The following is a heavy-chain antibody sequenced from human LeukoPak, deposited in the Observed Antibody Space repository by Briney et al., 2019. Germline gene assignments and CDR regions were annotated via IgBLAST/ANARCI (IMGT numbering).Heavy chain of an antibody. D-gene: IGHD4-17*01. J-gene: IGHJ4*02. CDR3: ARDSYGDANFDS. CDR2: ISGSGGST. V-gene: IGHV3-23*01. CDR1: GFTFSSYG. Sequence: HPGGSLRLSCAASGFTFSSYGMSWVRQAPGKGLEWVSAISGSGGSTYYADSVKGRFTISRDISKNAVYLQMNSLRAEDTAVYYCARDSYGDANFDSWGQGTLVTVSS.